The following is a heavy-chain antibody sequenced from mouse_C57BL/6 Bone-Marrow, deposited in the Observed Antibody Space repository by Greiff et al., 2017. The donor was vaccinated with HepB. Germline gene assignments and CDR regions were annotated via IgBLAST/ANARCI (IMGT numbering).Heavy chain of an antibody. V-gene: IGHV1-76*01. CDR2: IYPGSGNT. D-gene: IGHD1-1*01. J-gene: IGHJ1*03. CDR1: GCTFTDYY. Sequence: VQLQQSGAELVRPGASVKLSCKASGCTFTDYYINWVKQRPGQGLEWIARIYPGSGNTYYNEKFKGKATLTAEKSSSTAYMQLSSLTSEDSAVYFCAREGDTTGGLYWYFDVWGTGTTVTVSS. CDR3: AREGDTTGGLYWYFDV.